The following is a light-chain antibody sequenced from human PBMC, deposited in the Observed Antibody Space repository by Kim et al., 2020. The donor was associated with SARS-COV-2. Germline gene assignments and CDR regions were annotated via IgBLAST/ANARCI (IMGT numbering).Light chain of an antibody. Sequence: ALGQTVRITCQGDSLRNYPASLYQQKPGQAPILVMHDKNNVPPSSVAHLFACTNAKNAAFSTTAGAQVDDEASYYCASQSSSYPVVFGGGTQLTVL. CDR3: ASQSSSYPVV. V-gene: IGLV3-19*01. CDR1: SLRNYP. CDR2: DKN. J-gene: IGLJ2*01.